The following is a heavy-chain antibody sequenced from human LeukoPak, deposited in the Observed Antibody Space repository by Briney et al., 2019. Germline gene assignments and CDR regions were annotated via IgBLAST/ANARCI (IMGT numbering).Heavy chain of an antibody. Sequence: PGGSLRLSCAASGFTFSTYWMSWVRQAPGKGLEWVANIQQDGIKKYYVDSVEGRFTISRENAKNSLFLQMSSLRADDTAVYYCAREHPRGEVDDFDYWGQGTLVTVSS. CDR3: AREHPRGEVDDFDY. J-gene: IGHJ4*02. CDR2: IQQDGIKK. D-gene: IGHD3-16*01. CDR1: GFTFSTYW. V-gene: IGHV3-7*03.